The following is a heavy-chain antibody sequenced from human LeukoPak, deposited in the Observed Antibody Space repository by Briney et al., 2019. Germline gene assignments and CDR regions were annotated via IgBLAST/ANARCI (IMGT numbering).Heavy chain of an antibody. V-gene: IGHV4-59*08. CDR2: IYHSGHT. CDR3: ARHPLQHPFDH. J-gene: IGHJ5*02. D-gene: IGHD6-13*01. Sequence: SETLSLTCTVSGASVSSDYWRWLRQSPGKGLEWIGYIYHSGHTMSNPSLKSRVPLFLDKSNNHFLFKQRSLTAADHAVFYFARHPLQHPFDHWGERTVVSVSS. CDR1: GASVSSDY.